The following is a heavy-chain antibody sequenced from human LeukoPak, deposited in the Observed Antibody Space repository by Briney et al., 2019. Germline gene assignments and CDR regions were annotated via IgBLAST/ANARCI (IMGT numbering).Heavy chain of an antibody. D-gene: IGHD6-6*01. Sequence: SETLSLTCAVSGGSISSGGYYWSWIRQPPGKGLEWIGYIYHSGSTYYNPSLKSRVTISVDRSKNQFSLKLSSVTAADTAVYYCARGRGSSSSGAFDIWGQGTMVTVSS. V-gene: IGHV4-30-2*01. CDR1: GGSISSGGYY. CDR2: IYHSGST. J-gene: IGHJ3*02. CDR3: ARGRGSSSSGAFDI.